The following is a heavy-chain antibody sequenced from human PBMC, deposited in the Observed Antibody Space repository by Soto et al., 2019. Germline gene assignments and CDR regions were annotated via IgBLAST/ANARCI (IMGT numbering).Heavy chain of an antibody. J-gene: IGHJ5*02. CDR1: GGTFSSYA. CDR3: ARDGGHYYDSSGYYGNWFDP. Sequence: SVKVSCKASGGTFSSYAISWVRQAPGQGLEWMGGIIPIFGTANYAQKFQGRVTITADESTSTAYMELSSLRSEDTAVYYCARDGGHYYDSSGYYGNWFDPWGQGTLVTVSS. D-gene: IGHD3-22*01. V-gene: IGHV1-69*13. CDR2: IIPIFGTA.